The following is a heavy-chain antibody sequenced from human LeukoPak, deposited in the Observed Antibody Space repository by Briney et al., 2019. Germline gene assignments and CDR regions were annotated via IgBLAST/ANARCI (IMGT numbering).Heavy chain of an antibody. CDR3: ALGTLSSSYYFDY. CDR1: GGSISSYY. CDR2: IYYSGST. J-gene: IGHJ4*02. D-gene: IGHD6-6*01. V-gene: IGHV4-59*08. Sequence: SETLSLTCTVSGGSISSYYWSWIRQPPGKGLEWIRYIYYSGSTNYNPSLKSRVTISVDTSKNQFSLKLSSVTAADTAVYYCALGTLSSSYYFDYWGQGTLVTVSS.